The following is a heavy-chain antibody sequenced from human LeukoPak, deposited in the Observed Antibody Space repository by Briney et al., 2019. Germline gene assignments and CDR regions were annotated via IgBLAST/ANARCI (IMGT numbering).Heavy chain of an antibody. J-gene: IGHJ4*02. Sequence: PGGSLRLSCAASGFTFSDYYMSWIRQAPGKGLEWVSYISSTSSYTNYADSVKGRFTISRDNAKNSLYLQMNSLRAEDTAVYYCAREQWELPRGTYYFDYWGQGTLVSVSS. CDR1: GFTFSDYY. D-gene: IGHD1-26*01. CDR3: AREQWELPRGTYYFDY. CDR2: ISSTSSYT. V-gene: IGHV3-11*05.